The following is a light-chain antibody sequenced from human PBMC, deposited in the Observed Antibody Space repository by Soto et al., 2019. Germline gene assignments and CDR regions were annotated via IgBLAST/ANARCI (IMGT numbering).Light chain of an antibody. Sequence: QPVLTQPASVSGSPGQSITISCTGTGSDVGGYNYVSWYQQHPGKAPKVMIYDVSNRPSGVSNRFSGSKSGNTASLTISGLQAEDEADYYCSSYTSASTPLVFGGGTKLPS. CDR3: SSYTSASTPLV. CDR2: DVS. V-gene: IGLV2-14*01. CDR1: GSDVGGYNY. J-gene: IGLJ2*01.